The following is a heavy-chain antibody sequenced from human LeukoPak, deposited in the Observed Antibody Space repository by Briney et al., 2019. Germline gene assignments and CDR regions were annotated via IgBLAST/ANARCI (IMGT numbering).Heavy chain of an antibody. CDR1: GFTFSSYA. D-gene: IGHD4-23*01. CDR2: ISGSGGST. V-gene: IGHV3-23*01. Sequence: GGSLRLSCAASGFTFSSYAMSWVRQAPGKGLEWVSAISGSGGSTCYADSVKGRFTISRDNSKNTLYLQMNSLRAEDTAVYYCAKVSGNDDYGGNVLDYWGQGTLVTVSS. CDR3: AKVSGNDDYGGNVLDY. J-gene: IGHJ4*02.